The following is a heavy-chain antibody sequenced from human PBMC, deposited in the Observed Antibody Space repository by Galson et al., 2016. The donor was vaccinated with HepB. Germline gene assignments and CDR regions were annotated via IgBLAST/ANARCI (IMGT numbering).Heavy chain of an antibody. V-gene: IGHV4-30-2*01. CDR3: ARGPRLLRAFGDLVSFFDY. CDR2: IYYTGNT. J-gene: IGHJ4*02. Sequence: TLSLTCTVSGDSISSDDYAWAWIRLPPGKGLEWIGHIYYTGNTYYSPSLRSRVTMSVDRSKNQFSRHLTSVVAADTAVYYCARGPRLLRAFGDLVSFFDYWGQGTLITVSS. D-gene: IGHD2-8*01. CDR1: GDSISSDDYA.